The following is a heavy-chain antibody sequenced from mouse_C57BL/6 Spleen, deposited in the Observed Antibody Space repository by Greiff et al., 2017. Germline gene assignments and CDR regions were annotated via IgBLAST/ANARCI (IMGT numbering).Heavy chain of an antibody. CDR3: TREMIRGYYFDY. CDR2: ISSGGDAI. CDR1: GFTFSSYA. Sequence: EVKVEESGEGLVKPGGSLKLSCAASGFTFSSYAMSWVRQTPEKRLEWVAYISSGGDAIYYADTVKGRFTISRDNARNTLYLQMSRLKSEDTAMYYCTREMIRGYYFDYWGQGTTLTVSS. D-gene: IGHD2-3*01. V-gene: IGHV5-9-1*02. J-gene: IGHJ2*01.